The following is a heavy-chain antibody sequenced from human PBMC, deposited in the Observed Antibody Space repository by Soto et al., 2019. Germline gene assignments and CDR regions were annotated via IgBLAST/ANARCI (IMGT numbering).Heavy chain of an antibody. D-gene: IGHD2-21*02. CDR1: GGTFSSYT. J-gene: IGHJ4*02. CDR3: ARDKAYCGGDCYSD. Sequence: QVQLVQSGAEVKKPGSSVKVSCKASGGTFSSYTISWVRQAPGQGLEWMGRIIPILGIANYAQKVQGRVTITADKPTRTAYMELSSLRSEDTAVYYCARDKAYCGGDCYSDWGQGTLVTVSS. CDR2: IIPILGIA. V-gene: IGHV1-69*08.